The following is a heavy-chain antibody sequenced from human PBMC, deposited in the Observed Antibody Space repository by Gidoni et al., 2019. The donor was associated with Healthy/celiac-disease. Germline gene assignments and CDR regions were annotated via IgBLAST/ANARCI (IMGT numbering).Heavy chain of an antibody. CDR1: GYPYTSYY. J-gene: IGHJ6*02. V-gene: IGHV1-46*04. D-gene: IGHD6-13*01. CDR2: INPSGGST. CDR3: ARLAAAAYYYYGMDV. Sequence: QVQLVQSGAEVKKPGASVKVSCKASGYPYTSYYMTWGGQAPGQGLEWMGIINPSGGSTSYAQKLQGRVTMTRDTSTSTVYMELSSLRSEDTAVYYCARLAAAAYYYYGMDVWGQGTTVTVSS.